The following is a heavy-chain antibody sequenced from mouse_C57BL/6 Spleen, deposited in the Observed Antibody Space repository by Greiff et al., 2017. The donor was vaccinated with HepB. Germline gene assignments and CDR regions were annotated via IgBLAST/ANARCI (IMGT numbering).Heavy chain of an antibody. CDR2: IHPNSGST. Sequence: VQLQQPGAELVKPGASVKLSCKASGYTFTSYWMHWVKQRPGQGLEWIGMIHPNSGSTNYNEKFKSKATLTVDKSSSTAYMQLSSLTSEDSAVYYCATGSRGYYYAMDYWGQGTSVTVSS. J-gene: IGHJ4*01. D-gene: IGHD1-1*01. CDR3: ATGSRGYYYAMDY. V-gene: IGHV1-64*01. CDR1: GYTFTSYW.